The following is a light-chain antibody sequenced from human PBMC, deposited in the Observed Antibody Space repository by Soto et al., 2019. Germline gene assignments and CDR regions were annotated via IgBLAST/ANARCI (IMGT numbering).Light chain of an antibody. CDR2: DNS. V-gene: IGLV1-40*01. CDR3: QSYDSSLRGYV. CDR1: SSNIGAGYD. Sequence: QTVVTQPPSVSGAPGQRVTISCTGSSSNIGAGYDVHWYQQLPGTAPKFLIYDNSNRPSGVPDRFSGSKSGTSASLAITGLQAEAEADYYCQSYDSSLRGYVFGTGTQLTVL. J-gene: IGLJ1*01.